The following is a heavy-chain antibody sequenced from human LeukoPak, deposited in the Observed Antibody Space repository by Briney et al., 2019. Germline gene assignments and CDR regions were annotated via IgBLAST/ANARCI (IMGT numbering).Heavy chain of an antibody. CDR2: ISYDGSNK. CDR3: ARENVHYDILTGYYLAWFDP. Sequence: PGRSLRLSCAASGFTFSSYAMHWVRQAPGKGLEWVAVISYDGSNKYYADFVKGRFTISRDNSKNTLYLQMNSLRAEDTAVYYCARENVHYDILTGYYLAWFDPWGQGTLVTVSS. CDR1: GFTFSSYA. D-gene: IGHD3-9*01. V-gene: IGHV3-30*04. J-gene: IGHJ5*02.